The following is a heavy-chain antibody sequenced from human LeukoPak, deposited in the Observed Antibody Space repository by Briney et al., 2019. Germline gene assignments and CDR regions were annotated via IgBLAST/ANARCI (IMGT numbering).Heavy chain of an antibody. V-gene: IGHV3-21*01. CDR1: GFTFSSYS. Sequence: GGSLRLSCAASGFTFSSYSMNWVRQAPGKGLEWVSSISSSSSYIYYADSVKGRFTISGDNAKNSLYLQMNSLRAEDTAVYYCATGRRGYSDLDYWGQGTLVTVSS. CDR3: ATGRRGYSDLDY. J-gene: IGHJ4*02. CDR2: ISSSSSYI. D-gene: IGHD5-18*01.